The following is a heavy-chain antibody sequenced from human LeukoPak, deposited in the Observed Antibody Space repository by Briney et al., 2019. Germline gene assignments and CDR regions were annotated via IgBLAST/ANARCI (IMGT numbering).Heavy chain of an antibody. Sequence: SETLSLTCAVYGGSFSGYYWSWIRQPPGKGLEWIGEINHSGSTNYNPSLKSRVTISVGTSKNQFSLKLSSVTAADTAVYYCARGSDVLMVYGRGYNWFDPWGQGTLVTVSS. J-gene: IGHJ5*02. CDR3: ARGSDVLMVYGRGYNWFDP. D-gene: IGHD2-8*01. CDR1: GGSFSGYY. V-gene: IGHV4-34*01. CDR2: INHSGST.